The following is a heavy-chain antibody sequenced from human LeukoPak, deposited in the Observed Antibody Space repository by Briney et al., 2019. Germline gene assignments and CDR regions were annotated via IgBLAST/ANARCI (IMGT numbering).Heavy chain of an antibody. J-gene: IGHJ4*02. Sequence: SETLSLTCTVSGGSISSYYWSWIRQPPGKRLEWIGYMYYSRSTNYNPSLKSRVTISADTSKNQFSLKLSSVTAADTAVYYCARVTGKIDYWGQGTLVTVSS. D-gene: IGHD1-20*01. V-gene: IGHV4-59*01. CDR2: MYYSRST. CDR1: GGSISSYY. CDR3: ARVTGKIDY.